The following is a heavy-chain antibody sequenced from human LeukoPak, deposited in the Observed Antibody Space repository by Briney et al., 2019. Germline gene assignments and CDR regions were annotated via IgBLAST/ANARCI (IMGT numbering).Heavy chain of an antibody. D-gene: IGHD5-12*01. V-gene: IGHV4-39*07. CDR1: GDSISSTSYY. CDR2: IYYSGSA. CDR3: ARISPPRSGYAVYGGDYARGYFQH. Sequence: SETLSLTCTVSGDSISSTSYYWGWIRQPPGKGLEWIGSIYYSGSAYYNPSLKSRVTISVDTSKNQFSLKLSSVTAADTAVYYCARISPPRSGYAVYGGDYARGYFQHWGQGTLVTVSS. J-gene: IGHJ1*01.